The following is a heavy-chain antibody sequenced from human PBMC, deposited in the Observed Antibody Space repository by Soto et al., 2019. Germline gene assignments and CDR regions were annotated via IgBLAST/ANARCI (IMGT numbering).Heavy chain of an antibody. Sequence: ASVKVSCKASGYTFTIYYMHLVRQAPGQGLEWMGIINPSGGSTSYAQKFQGRVTMTRDTSTSTVYMELSSLRSEDTAVYYCARLGYCISTSCPYFDYWGQGTLVTVSS. V-gene: IGHV1-46*01. CDR1: GYTFTIYY. D-gene: IGHD2-2*01. CDR2: INPSGGST. J-gene: IGHJ4*02. CDR3: ARLGYCISTSCPYFDY.